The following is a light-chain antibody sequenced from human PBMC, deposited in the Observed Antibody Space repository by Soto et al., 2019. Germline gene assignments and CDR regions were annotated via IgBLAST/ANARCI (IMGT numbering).Light chain of an antibody. CDR1: HSISST. CDR3: HQYNNWLWT. V-gene: IGKV3-15*01. J-gene: IGKJ1*01. CDR2: SAS. Sequence: EIVMTQSPATLSLSPGERATLSCRASHSISSTLAWYQQKPGQAPRLLIYSASTRATGIPARFSGSGSGTEFTLTISSLQSEDFAVYYCHQYNNWLWTFGQGTKVEIK.